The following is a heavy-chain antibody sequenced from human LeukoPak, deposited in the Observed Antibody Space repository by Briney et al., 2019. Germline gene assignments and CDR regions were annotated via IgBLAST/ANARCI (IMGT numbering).Heavy chain of an antibody. CDR2: ISGSGGST. CDR1: GFTFSSYA. CDR3: AKKALLWFGEYPNY. D-gene: IGHD3-10*01. J-gene: IGHJ4*02. V-gene: IGHV3-23*01. Sequence: PGGSLRLPCAASGFTFSSYAMSWVRQAPGKGLEWVSAISGSGGSTYYADSVKGRFTISRDNSKNTLYLQMNSLRAEDTAVYYCAKKALLWFGEYPNYWGQGTLVAVSS.